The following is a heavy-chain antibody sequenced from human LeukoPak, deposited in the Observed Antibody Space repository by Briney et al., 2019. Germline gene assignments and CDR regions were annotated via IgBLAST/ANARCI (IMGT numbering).Heavy chain of an antibody. V-gene: IGHV3-33*01. D-gene: IGHD6-19*01. CDR2: IWYDGSNK. CDR3: AREGLAVAAYFDY. CDR1: GFTFSSYG. J-gene: IGHJ4*02. Sequence: GSLRLSCAASGFTFSSYGMHWVRRAPGKGLEWVAVIWYDGSNKYYADSVKGRFTISRDNSKNTLYLQMNSLRVEDTAVYYCAREGLAVAAYFDYWGQGTLVTVSS.